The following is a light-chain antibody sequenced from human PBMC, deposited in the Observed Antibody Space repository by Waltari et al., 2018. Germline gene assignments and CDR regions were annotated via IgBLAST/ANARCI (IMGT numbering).Light chain of an antibody. CDR2: EAA. CDR1: QSIATW. Sequence: DIQMTQAPSTLSPSVGDRVTITCRASQSIATWLAWYQTKPGKPPNLLIYEAASLGSGVPTRFSGSGSGTEFTLTISSLQPDDFATYYCQQYNSYPWTFGQGTKVEIK. J-gene: IGKJ1*01. CDR3: QQYNSYPWT. V-gene: IGKV1-5*03.